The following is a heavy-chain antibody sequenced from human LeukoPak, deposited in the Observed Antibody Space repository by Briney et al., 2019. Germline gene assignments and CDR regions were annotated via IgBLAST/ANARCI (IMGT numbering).Heavy chain of an antibody. J-gene: IGHJ6*03. CDR1: GGTFSSYA. CDR3: ARNGYCSGGCCYAPLYYMDV. D-gene: IGHD2-15*01. V-gene: IGHV1-69*05. Sequence: SVKVSCKASGGTFSSYAISWVRQAPGQGLEWMGGIIPIFGTANYAQKFQGRVTITTDESTSTAYMGRSTLRSEDTAVYYCARNGYCSGGCCYAPLYYMDVWGKGTTVTVSS. CDR2: IIPIFGTA.